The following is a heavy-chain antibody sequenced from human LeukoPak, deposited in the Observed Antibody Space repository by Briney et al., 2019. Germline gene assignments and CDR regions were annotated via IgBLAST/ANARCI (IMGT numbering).Heavy chain of an antibody. Sequence: SETLSLTCTVSGGSISSGSYYWSWIRQPAGKGLEWIGRIYTSGSTNYNPSLKSRVTISVDTSKNQFSLKLSSVTAADTAVYYCARERRESRYDSSGYYSFDYWGQGTLVTVSS. V-gene: IGHV4-61*02. CDR1: GGSISSGSYY. CDR2: IYTSGST. J-gene: IGHJ4*02. D-gene: IGHD3-22*01. CDR3: ARERRESRYDSSGYYSFDY.